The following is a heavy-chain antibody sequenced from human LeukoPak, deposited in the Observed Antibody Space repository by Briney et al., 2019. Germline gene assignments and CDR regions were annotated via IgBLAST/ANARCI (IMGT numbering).Heavy chain of an antibody. CDR1: GFIFSTYT. J-gene: IGHJ4*02. D-gene: IGHD5-24*01. CDR2: INGDGRTT. Sequence: PGGSLRLSCSASGFIFSTYTMYWVRQAPGKGLEYVSVINGDGRTTYYADSVKGRFTISRDNAKNSLYLQMNSLRAEDTAIYYCTRVGYIDEGIDYWGQGTLVTVSS. V-gene: IGHV3-64*04. CDR3: TRVGYIDEGIDY.